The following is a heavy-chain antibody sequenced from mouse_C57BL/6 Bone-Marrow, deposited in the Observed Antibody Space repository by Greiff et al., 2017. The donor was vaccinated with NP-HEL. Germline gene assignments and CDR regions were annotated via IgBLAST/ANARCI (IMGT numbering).Heavy chain of an antibody. CDR2: LDPENGDT. Sequence: EVQLQQSGAELVRPGASVKLSCTASGFNIKDDYMHWVKQRPEQGLEWIGWLDPENGDTEYASKFQGKATITADTSSNTAYLQLSSLTSEDTAVYYCTTYYDYDDGAWFAYWGQGTLVTVSA. CDR3: TTYYDYDDGAWFAY. J-gene: IGHJ3*01. V-gene: IGHV14-4*01. CDR1: GFNIKDDY. D-gene: IGHD2-4*01.